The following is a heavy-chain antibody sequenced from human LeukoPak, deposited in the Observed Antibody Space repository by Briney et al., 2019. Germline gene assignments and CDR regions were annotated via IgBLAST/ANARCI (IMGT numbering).Heavy chain of an antibody. J-gene: IGHJ3*02. V-gene: IGHV1-18*01. CDR3: ARDQSVRLLQTSSTYFKHVFAI. D-gene: IGHD6-13*01. Sequence: ASVKVSCKTSGYTFTNYGIRWVRQGHGLGIELMDWSSAYNGNTNYAQKVQGRVTMTTDTSTSTAYMELRSLRFDDTAVYYCARDQSVRLLQTSSTYFKHVFAIWGQGSMVTVSS. CDR1: GYTFTNYG. CDR2: SSAYNGNT.